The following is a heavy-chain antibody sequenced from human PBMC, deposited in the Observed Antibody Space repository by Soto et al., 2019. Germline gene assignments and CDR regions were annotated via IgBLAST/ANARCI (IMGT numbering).Heavy chain of an antibody. D-gene: IGHD2-2*01. CDR1: GYTFTSYA. Sequence: QVQLVQSGAEVKKPGASVKVSCKASGYTFTSYAMHWVRQAPGQRLEWMGWINAGNGNTKYSQKFQGRVTITRDTSASTAYMELSSLRSEDTAVYYCARPKTKIVVVPAARGPVTNWFDPWGQGTLVTVSS. CDR3: ARPKTKIVVVPAARGPVTNWFDP. CDR2: INAGNGNT. V-gene: IGHV1-3*01. J-gene: IGHJ5*02.